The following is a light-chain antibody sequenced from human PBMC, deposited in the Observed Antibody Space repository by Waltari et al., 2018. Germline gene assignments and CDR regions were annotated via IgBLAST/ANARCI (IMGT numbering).Light chain of an antibody. V-gene: IGKV4-1*01. J-gene: IGKJ1*01. CDR2: WAS. Sequence: DIVMTQSPYSLAVSLGERATINCKSSQSVLYSSNNKNYLAWYQKKPGQPPKMLIYWASTRESGVPDRFSGSGSGTDFTLTISSLQAEDVASYFCLQYLHTPRTFGQGTKVEIK. CDR3: LQYLHTPRT. CDR1: QSVLYSSNNKNY.